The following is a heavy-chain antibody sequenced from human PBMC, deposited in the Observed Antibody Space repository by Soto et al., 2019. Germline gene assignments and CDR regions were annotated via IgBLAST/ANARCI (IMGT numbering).Heavy chain of an antibody. CDR3: ARDQDVYWFDP. V-gene: IGHV4-59*01. CDR2: IYYSGST. Sequence: SETLSLTCTVSGGSISSYYWSWIRQPPGKGLEWIGYIYYSGSTNYNPSLKSRVTISVDTSKNQFSLKLSSVTAADTAVYYCARDQDVYWFDPWGQGTLVTVSS. J-gene: IGHJ5*02. CDR1: GGSISSYY.